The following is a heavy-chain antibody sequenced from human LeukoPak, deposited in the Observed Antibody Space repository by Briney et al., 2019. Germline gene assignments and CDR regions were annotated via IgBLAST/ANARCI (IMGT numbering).Heavy chain of an antibody. Sequence: GGSLRLSCAASGFTFSSYSMNWVRQAPGKGREWVSSISSSSSYIYYADSVKGRFTISRDNAKSSLYLQMNSLRAEDTAGYYCAGDSDILTGYSPDFDPWGERTLVTVSP. CDR1: GFTFSSYS. CDR2: ISSSSSYI. V-gene: IGHV3-21*01. J-gene: IGHJ5*02. CDR3: AGDSDILTGYSPDFDP. D-gene: IGHD3-9*01.